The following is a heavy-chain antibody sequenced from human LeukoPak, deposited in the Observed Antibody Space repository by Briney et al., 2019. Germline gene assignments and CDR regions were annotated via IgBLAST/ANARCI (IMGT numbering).Heavy chain of an antibody. Sequence: SETLFLTCTVSGGSISSGGYYWSWIRQHPGKGLEWIGYIYYSGSTYYNPSLKSRVTISVDTSKNQFSLKLSSVTAADTAVYYCARGPGVVPAATALGWFDPWGQGTLVTVSS. D-gene: IGHD2-2*01. J-gene: IGHJ5*02. CDR2: IYYSGST. CDR3: ARGPGVVPAATALGWFDP. V-gene: IGHV4-31*03. CDR1: GGSISSGGYY.